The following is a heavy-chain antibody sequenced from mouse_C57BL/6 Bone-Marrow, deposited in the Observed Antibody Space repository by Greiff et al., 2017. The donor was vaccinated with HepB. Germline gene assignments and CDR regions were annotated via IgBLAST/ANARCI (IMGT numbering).Heavy chain of an antibody. CDR2: ISYDGSN. Sequence: EVQLQESGPGLVKPSQSLSLTCSVTGYSITSGYYWNWIRQFPGNQLEWMGYISYDGSNNYNPSLKNRISITRDTSKNQFFLKLNSVTTEDTATYYCARNSNLYAMDYWGQGTSVTVSS. CDR1: GYSITSGYY. V-gene: IGHV3-6*01. CDR3: ARNSNLYAMDY. D-gene: IGHD2-5*01. J-gene: IGHJ4*01.